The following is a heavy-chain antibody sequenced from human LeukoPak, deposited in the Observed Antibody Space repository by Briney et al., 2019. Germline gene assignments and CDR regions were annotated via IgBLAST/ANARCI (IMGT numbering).Heavy chain of an antibody. CDR3: ARVRGGYYDILTGYYFDY. D-gene: IGHD3-9*01. J-gene: IGHJ4*02. V-gene: IGHV4-34*01. Sequence: SETLSLTCAVYGGTFSGYYWSWIRQPPGKGLEWIGEINQSGRTNYNPSLKSRVTISVDTSKNQFSLKLSSVTAADTAVYYCARVRGGYYDILTGYYFDYWGQGTLVTVSS. CDR2: INQSGRT. CDR1: GGTFSGYY.